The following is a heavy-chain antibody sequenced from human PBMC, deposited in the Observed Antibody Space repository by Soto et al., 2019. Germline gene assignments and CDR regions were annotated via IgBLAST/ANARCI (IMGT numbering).Heavy chain of an antibody. CDR3: ASFLTADHGMDV. CDR1: GYTFTSYY. Sequence: QVQLVQSGAEVKKPGASVKVSCKASGYTFTSYYMHWVRQAPGQGLEWMGIINPSGGSTSYAQKFQGRVTMTRDTSTSTVYMELSSLRSEDTAVYYCASFLTADHGMDVWGQGTTVTVSS. CDR2: INPSGGST. V-gene: IGHV1-46*01. D-gene: IGHD3-16*01. J-gene: IGHJ6*02.